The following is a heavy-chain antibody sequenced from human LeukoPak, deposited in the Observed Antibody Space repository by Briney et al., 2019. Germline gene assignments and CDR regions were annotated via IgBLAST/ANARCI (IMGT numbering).Heavy chain of an antibody. CDR1: GYTFTGYY. CDR2: IKPNSGGT. CDR3: ARVSGYCTNGVCHLDY. J-gene: IGHJ4*02. V-gene: IGHV1-2*02. D-gene: IGHD2-8*01. Sequence: ASVKVSCKASGYTFTGYYMHWVRQAPGQGLEWMGWIKPNSGGTNYAQKFQGRVTMTRDTSISTAYMELSRLRSDDTAVYYCARVSGYCTNGVCHLDYWGQGTLVTVSS.